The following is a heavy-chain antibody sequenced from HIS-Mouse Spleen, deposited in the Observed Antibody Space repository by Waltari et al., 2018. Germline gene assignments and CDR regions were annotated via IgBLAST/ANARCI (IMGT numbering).Heavy chain of an antibody. J-gene: IGHJ3*02. CDR1: GGSISSSSYY. CDR2: FYYSGAT. Sequence: QLQLQESGPGLVKPSETLSLTCTVSGGSISSSSYYWGWIRQPPGKGLEWIGRFYYSGATSSNPSLKSGVTISVDPSKIQFSLKLSSVTAADTAVYYCAGNSQFDCSGGSCYAFDIWGQGTMVTVSS. V-gene: IGHV4-39*01. CDR3: AGNSQFDCSGGSCYAFDI. D-gene: IGHD2-15*01.